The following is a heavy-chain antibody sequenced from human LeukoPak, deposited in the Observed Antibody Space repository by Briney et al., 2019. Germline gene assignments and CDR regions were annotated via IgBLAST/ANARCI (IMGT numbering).Heavy chain of an antibody. CDR1: GFTFSSYA. Sequence: GGSLRLSCAASGFTFSSYAMSWVRQAPGKGLEWVSLISGSGDSAYFADSVKGRFTISRDNSKNTLYLQMNNLRAEDTALYYCAKDPYSSGWYGGNYFDYWGQGTLVTVSS. D-gene: IGHD6-19*01. CDR3: AKDPYSSGWYGGNYFDY. J-gene: IGHJ4*02. CDR2: ISGSGDSA. V-gene: IGHV3-23*01.